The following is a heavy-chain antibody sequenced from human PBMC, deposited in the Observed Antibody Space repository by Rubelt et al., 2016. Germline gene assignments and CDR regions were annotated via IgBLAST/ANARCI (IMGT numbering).Heavy chain of an antibody. CDR1: GYTFTSYG. CDR3: AGMARTTGGFDP. J-gene: IGHJ5*02. Sequence: QVQLVQSGAEVKKPGASVKVSCKAPGYTFTSYGISWVRQAPGKGLEWLGGLRAYTGNTKSALRLRGGVTTAVVPTTSRAYVQLGGLRSGVTAVYCCAGMARTTGGFDPGGQGTRVTISS. CDR2: LRAYTGNT. D-gene: IGHD1-1*01. V-gene: IGHV1-18*01.